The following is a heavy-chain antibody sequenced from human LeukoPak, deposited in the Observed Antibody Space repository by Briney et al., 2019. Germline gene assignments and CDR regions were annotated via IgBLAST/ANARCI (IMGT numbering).Heavy chain of an antibody. D-gene: IGHD3-16*01. Sequence: TGGSLRLSCAATGFTFSNYAIHWNRQAPGKGLEWVAFISDDGSRQHYAYSVKGRFTISRDNSKNTLNLQMNSLRAEDTAVYYCVKDRTGPYTLDYWGQGTLVTVSS. CDR2: ISDDGSRQ. J-gene: IGHJ4*02. CDR3: VKDRTGPYTLDY. V-gene: IGHV3-30-3*01. CDR1: GFTFSNYA.